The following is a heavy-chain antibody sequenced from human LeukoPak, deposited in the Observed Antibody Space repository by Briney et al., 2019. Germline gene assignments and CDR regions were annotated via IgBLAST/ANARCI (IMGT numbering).Heavy chain of an antibody. Sequence: GGSLRLSCAASGFTFSSYEMNWVRQAPGKGLEWVSYISSSGSTIYYADSVKGRFTISRYNSKNSLYLQMNSLRAEDTAVYYCARVRSSRSIAAAPFDYWGQGTLVTVSS. CDR2: ISSSGSTI. D-gene: IGHD6-13*01. CDR3: ARVRSSRSIAAAPFDY. CDR1: GFTFSSYE. V-gene: IGHV3-48*03. J-gene: IGHJ4*02.